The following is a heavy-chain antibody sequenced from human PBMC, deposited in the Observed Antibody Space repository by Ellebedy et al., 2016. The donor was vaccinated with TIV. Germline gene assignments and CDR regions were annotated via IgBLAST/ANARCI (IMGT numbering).Heavy chain of an antibody. Sequence: SETLSLTCTVSGGAITNDYWNWIRQPPGKGLEWIGYIHNSGSTNPNPSLKSRLTISVKTSKNQFSLRLSSVTAADTAVYYCARLTLDSSSWYDAFDIWGQGTMVTVSS. V-gene: IGHV4-59*08. J-gene: IGHJ3*02. CDR1: GGAITNDY. CDR2: IHNSGST. D-gene: IGHD6-13*01. CDR3: ARLTLDSSSWYDAFDI.